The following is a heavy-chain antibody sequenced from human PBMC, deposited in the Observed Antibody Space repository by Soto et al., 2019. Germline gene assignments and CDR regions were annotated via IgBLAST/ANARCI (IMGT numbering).Heavy chain of an antibody. V-gene: IGHV4-30-2*05. J-gene: IGHJ5*02. CDR3: ARLRWETENNWFDP. D-gene: IGHD1-26*01. Sequence: SETLSLTCAVSGDSISRGGYSWSWIRQPPGKGLEWMGYIYHSGSTHYNPSLNSRLTISIDTSTNRFSLNLTSVTAADTAVYFCARLRWETENNWFDPWGQGALVTVSS. CDR1: GDSISRGGYS. CDR2: IYHSGST.